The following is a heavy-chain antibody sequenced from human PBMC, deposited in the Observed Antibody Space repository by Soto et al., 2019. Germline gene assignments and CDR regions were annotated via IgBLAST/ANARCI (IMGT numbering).Heavy chain of an antibody. CDR2: ISGSGSTI. V-gene: IGHV3-48*01. J-gene: IGHJ5*02. D-gene: IGHD2-15*01. Sequence: ARLVESGGGLVQPGGSLRLSCAASGFSFSDYTLNWVRQAPGKGLEWLSYISGSGSTIYYADSVEGRFTISRDNAKNSLYLQMNSLRVEDTAVYYCARDQYCTHSSCHEYNYFAPWGQGTLVTVSS. CDR1: GFSFSDYT. CDR3: ARDQYCTHSSCHEYNYFAP.